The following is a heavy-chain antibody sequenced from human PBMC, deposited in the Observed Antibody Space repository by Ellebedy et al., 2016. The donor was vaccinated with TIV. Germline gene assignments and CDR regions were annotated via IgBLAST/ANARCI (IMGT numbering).Heavy chain of an antibody. V-gene: IGHV3-7*04. CDR1: GFTFSNYW. CDR3: ARGVSMYSSTWLDFDY. CDR2: IKHDGGEK. J-gene: IGHJ4*02. D-gene: IGHD6-13*01. Sequence: GESLKISCAASGFTFSNYWMNWVRQAPGKGLEWVANIKHDGGEKFSMDSVKGRFTISRDNAKNSLYLQMNSLSAEDTAVYYCARGVSMYSSTWLDFDYWGQGTPVTVSS.